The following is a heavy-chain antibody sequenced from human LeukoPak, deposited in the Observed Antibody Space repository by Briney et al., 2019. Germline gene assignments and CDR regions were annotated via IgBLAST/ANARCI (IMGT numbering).Heavy chain of an antibody. CDR2: IYYSGST. V-gene: IGHV4-39*07. D-gene: IGHD2-2*01. J-gene: IGHJ4*02. Sequence: SETLSLTCTVSGGSISSSTYYWGWIRQPPGKGLEWIGSIYYSGSTYYNPSLKSRVTISVDTSKNQFSLKLSSVTAADTALYYCARVSSSTSCCLFDYWGQGTLVTVSS. CDR3: ARVSSSTSCCLFDY. CDR1: GGSISSSTYY.